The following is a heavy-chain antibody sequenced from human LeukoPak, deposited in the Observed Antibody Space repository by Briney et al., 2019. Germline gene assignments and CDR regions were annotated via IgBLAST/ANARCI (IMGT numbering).Heavy chain of an antibody. V-gene: IGHV3-30*02. CDR3: AKAGYPNYYYYMDV. D-gene: IGHD3-9*01. CDR2: IRYDGSNK. CDR1: GFTFSSYG. J-gene: IGHJ6*03. Sequence: GGSLRLSCAASGFTFSSYGMHWVRRAPGKGLEWVAFIRYDGSNKYYADSVKGRFTISRDNSKNTLYLQMNSLRAEDTAVYYCAKAGYPNYYYYMDVWGKGTTVTVSS.